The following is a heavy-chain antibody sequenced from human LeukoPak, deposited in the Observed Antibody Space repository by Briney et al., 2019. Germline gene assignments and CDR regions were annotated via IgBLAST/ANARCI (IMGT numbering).Heavy chain of an antibody. Sequence: PGGFLRLSCAASGFTFSSYSMNWVRQAPGKGLEWVSSISSSSSYIYYADSVKGRFTISRDNAKSSLYLQMNSLRAEDTAVYYCARVYRGYSYGLDYWGQGTLVTVSS. CDR3: ARVYRGYSYGLDY. V-gene: IGHV3-21*01. CDR2: ISSSSSYI. CDR1: GFTFSSYS. D-gene: IGHD5-18*01. J-gene: IGHJ4*02.